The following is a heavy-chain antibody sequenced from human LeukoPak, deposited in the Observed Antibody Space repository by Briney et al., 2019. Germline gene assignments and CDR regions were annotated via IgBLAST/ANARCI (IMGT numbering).Heavy chain of an antibody. CDR1: GGSISSSSYY. CDR2: IYYSGST. CDR3: ASAPYLWFGELRHNWFDP. J-gene: IGHJ5*02. V-gene: IGHV4-39*01. D-gene: IGHD3-10*01. Sequence: SETLSLTCTVSGGSISSSSYYWGWIRQPPGKGLEWIGSIYYSGSTYYNPSLKSRVTISVDTSKNQFSLKLSSVTAADTAVYYCASAPYLWFGELRHNWFDPWGQGTLVTVSS.